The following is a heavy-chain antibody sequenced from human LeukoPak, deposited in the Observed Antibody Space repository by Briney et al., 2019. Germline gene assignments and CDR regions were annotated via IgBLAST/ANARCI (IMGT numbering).Heavy chain of an antibody. Sequence: GGSLRLSCAASGFTFSSYSMNWVRQAPGKGLEWVSSISSSSSTIYYADSVKGRFTISRDNAKNSLYLQMNSLRAEDTAVYYCARGQQLGDAFDIWGQGTMVTVSS. CDR1: GFTFSSYS. V-gene: IGHV3-48*01. CDR2: ISSSSSTI. J-gene: IGHJ3*02. CDR3: ARGQQLGDAFDI. D-gene: IGHD6-6*01.